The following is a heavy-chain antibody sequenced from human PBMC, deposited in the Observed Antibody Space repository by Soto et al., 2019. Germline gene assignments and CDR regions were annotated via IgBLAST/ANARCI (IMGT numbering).Heavy chain of an antibody. V-gene: IGHV3-48*03. Sequence: GGSLRLSCAASGFTFSSYEMNWVRQAPGKGLEWVSYISSSGSTIYYADSVKGRFTISRDNAKNSLYLQMNSLRAEDTAVYYCARYQRGYSYGYGFDYWGQGTLVTVSS. CDR3: ARYQRGYSYGYGFDY. CDR1: GFTFSSYE. CDR2: ISSSGSTI. J-gene: IGHJ4*02. D-gene: IGHD5-18*01.